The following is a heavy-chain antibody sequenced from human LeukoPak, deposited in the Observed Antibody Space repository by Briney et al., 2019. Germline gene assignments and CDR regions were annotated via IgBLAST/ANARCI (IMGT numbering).Heavy chain of an antibody. CDR3: ARGRCSSRSCYLFDY. Sequence: SVNVSSTAAGYTLTVYYTHWVRQAPGPGHEWRGWINPNIGGTSYAQKFQGSVTMTRDTSTSTAYMELRRLRSDDTAVYYCARGRCSSRSCYLFDYWGQGTLVTVSS. V-gene: IGHV1-2*02. CDR2: INPNIGGT. CDR1: GYTLTVYY. D-gene: IGHD2-2*01. J-gene: IGHJ4*02.